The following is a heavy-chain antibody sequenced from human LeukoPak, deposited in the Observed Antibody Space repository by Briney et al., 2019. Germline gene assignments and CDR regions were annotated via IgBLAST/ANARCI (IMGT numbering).Heavy chain of an antibody. V-gene: IGHV3-48*03. J-gene: IGHJ4*02. D-gene: IGHD3-16*01. CDR1: GFTFSSYE. CDR2: ISSSGRTI. Sequence: GSLRLSCAASGFTFSSYEMNWVRQAPGKGLEWVSYISSSGRTIYYADSVKGRFTISRDNAKNSLYLQMNSLRAEDTAVYYCARGEFSDYWGQGTLVTVSS. CDR3: ARGEFSDY.